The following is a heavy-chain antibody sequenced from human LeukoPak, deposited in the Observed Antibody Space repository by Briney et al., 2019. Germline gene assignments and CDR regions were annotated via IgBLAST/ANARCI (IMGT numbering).Heavy chain of an antibody. CDR2: GRNKASGYTT. J-gene: IGHJ4*02. D-gene: IGHD3-3*02. CDR3: VRDSIYYYIDY. Sequence: GGSLRLSCAASGFTFSSYWMHWVRQAPGKGLEWVGRGRNKASGYTTEYAASVRGRFTISRDDSENSLYLQMNSLTTEDTAVYYCVRDSIYYYIDYRGQGTLVTVSS. CDR1: GFTFSSYW. V-gene: IGHV3-72*01.